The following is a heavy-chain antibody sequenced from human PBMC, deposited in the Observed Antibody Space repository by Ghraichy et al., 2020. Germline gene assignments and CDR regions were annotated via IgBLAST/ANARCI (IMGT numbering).Heavy chain of an antibody. CDR2: MNPDESTK. CDR1: GLSFSNSW. Sequence: GGSLRLSCAASGLSFSNSWMAWVRQAPGKGLEWVVNMNPDESTKSYVDSVKGRFTASRDNAQNSLFLEMNSLTVEDTAVYYCARDPLWGAVDYWGQGTLVTVS. D-gene: IGHD3-16*01. J-gene: IGHJ4*02. V-gene: IGHV3-7*01. CDR3: ARDPLWGAVDY.